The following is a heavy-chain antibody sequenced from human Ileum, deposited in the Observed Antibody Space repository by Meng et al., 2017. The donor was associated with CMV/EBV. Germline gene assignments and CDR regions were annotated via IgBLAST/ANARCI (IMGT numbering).Heavy chain of an antibody. J-gene: IGHJ4*02. V-gene: IGHV3-21*01. CDR3: ARDAYYYDSSGYYSLPFDY. Sequence: FSSYSMNWGRQAPGKGLEWVSAISSSRSYIYYADSVKGRFTISRDNAKNSLYLQMNSLRAEDTAVYYCARDAYYYDSSGYYSLPFDYWGQGTLVTVSS. CDR2: ISSSRSYI. D-gene: IGHD3-22*01. CDR1: FSSYS.